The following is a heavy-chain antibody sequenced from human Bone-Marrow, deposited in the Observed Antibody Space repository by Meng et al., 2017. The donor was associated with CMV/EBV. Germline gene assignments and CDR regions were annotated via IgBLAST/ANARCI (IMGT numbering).Heavy chain of an antibody. D-gene: IGHD1-26*01. CDR1: GFTFSSYA. CDR2: ISSSSSYI. J-gene: IGHJ4*02. V-gene: IGHV3-21*01. CDR3: ARDRGDY. Sequence: GESLKISCAASGFTFSSYAMSWVRQAPGKGLEWVSSISSSSSYIYYADSVKGRFTISRDNAKNSLYLQMNSLRAEDTAVYYCARDRGDYWGQGTLVTVSS.